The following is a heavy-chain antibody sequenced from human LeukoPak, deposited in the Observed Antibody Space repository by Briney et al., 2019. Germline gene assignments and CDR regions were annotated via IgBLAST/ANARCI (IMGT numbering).Heavy chain of an antibody. V-gene: IGHV1-8*01. J-gene: IGHJ5*02. CDR3: ARDSGYGRNWFDP. D-gene: IGHD5-18*01. CDR1: GYTFTSYD. Sequence: ASVKVSCKASGYTFTSYDINWVRQATGQRLEWMGWMNPNSGNTGYAQKFQGRVTMTRDMSTSTVYMELSSLRSEDTAVYYCARDSGYGRNWFDPWGQGTLVTVSS. CDR2: MNPNSGNT.